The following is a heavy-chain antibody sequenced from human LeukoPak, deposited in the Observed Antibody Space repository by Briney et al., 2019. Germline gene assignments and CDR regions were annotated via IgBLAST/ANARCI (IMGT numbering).Heavy chain of an antibody. CDR1: GGSISSYY. D-gene: IGHD5-18*01. Sequence: TSETLSLTCTVSGGSISSYYWSWIRQPAGKGLEWIGRIYTSGSTNYNPSLKSRVTMSVDTSKNQFSLKLSSVTAADTAVYYCARDHQELWLHLYFDYWGQGTLVTVSS. CDR2: IYTSGST. J-gene: IGHJ4*02. V-gene: IGHV4-4*07. CDR3: ARDHQELWLHLYFDY.